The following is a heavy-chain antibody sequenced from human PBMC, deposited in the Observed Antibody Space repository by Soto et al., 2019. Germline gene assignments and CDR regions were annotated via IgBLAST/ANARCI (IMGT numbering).Heavy chain of an antibody. CDR1: GFTFDNYA. J-gene: IGHJ6*02. V-gene: IGHV3-9*01. CDR2: ISWNSGNI. Sequence: EVHLMESGGGWVQPGRSLRLSCAASGFTFDNYAMHWVRQAPGKGLEWVSGISWNSGNIGYADSVKGRFTIARDNAKTSLYLEMNSLRAEDTALYYCARDNFYYGLDVWGQGTTVTVSS. CDR3: ARDNFYYGLDV.